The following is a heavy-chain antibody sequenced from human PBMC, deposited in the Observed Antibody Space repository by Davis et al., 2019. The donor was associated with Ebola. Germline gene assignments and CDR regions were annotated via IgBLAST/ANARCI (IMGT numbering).Heavy chain of an antibody. CDR3: ARVKFLITGGDKYYYYYYGMDV. CDR2: ISSSGSTI. Sequence: GESLKISCAASGFTFSDYYMSWIRQAPGKGLEWVSYISSSGSTIYYADSVKGRFTISRDNAKNSLYLQMNSLRAEDTAVYYCARVKFLITGGDKYYYYYYGMDVWGKGTTVTVSS. J-gene: IGHJ6*04. D-gene: IGHD4-17*01. V-gene: IGHV3-11*01. CDR1: GFTFSDYY.